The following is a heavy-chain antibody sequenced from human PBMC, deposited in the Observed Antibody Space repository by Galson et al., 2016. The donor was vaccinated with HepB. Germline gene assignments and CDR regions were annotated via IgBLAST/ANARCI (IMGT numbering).Heavy chain of an antibody. CDR1: GYTFTNYC. CDR3: ARDIAARPLWQYYFDY. V-gene: IGHV1-46*01. Sequence: SVKVSCKASGYTFTNYCIHWVRQAPGQGLERMGILNPSGGTAIYAQKFQGRVTMTRDTSTATVYMELSGLRSGDTAIYYCARDIAARPLWQYYFDYCGQGTLVTVSS. CDR2: LNPSGGTA. D-gene: IGHD6-6*01. J-gene: IGHJ4*02.